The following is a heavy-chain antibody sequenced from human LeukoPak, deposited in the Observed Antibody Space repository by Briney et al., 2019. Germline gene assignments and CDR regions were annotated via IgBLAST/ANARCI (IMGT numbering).Heavy chain of an antibody. CDR1: GGSCSGYY. CDR3: ARMTTVGYYYMDV. Sequence: SETLSLTRALYGGSCSGYYWSWVRQPPGKGLEWIGEINHSGSTNYNPSLKSRVTMSVDTSKKQFSPKLRSVTAADTAVYYCARMTTVGYYYMDVWGKGTTVTVSS. CDR2: INHSGST. J-gene: IGHJ6*03. D-gene: IGHD1-14*01. V-gene: IGHV4-34*01.